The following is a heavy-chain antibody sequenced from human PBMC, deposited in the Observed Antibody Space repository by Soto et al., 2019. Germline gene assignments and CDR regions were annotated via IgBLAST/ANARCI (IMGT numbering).Heavy chain of an antibody. CDR3: ARGPDGSTGWYYFDY. Sequence: QVQLVQSGAEVKKPGSSVKVSCKASGGTFSSYAISWVRQAPGQGLEWMGGIIPIFGTANYAQKFQGRVTIXXDXSXXTAYMELSSLRSEDTAVYYCARGPDGSTGWYYFDYWGQGTLVTVSS. D-gene: IGHD2-15*01. CDR1: GGTFSSYA. J-gene: IGHJ4*02. V-gene: IGHV1-69*12. CDR2: IIPIFGTA.